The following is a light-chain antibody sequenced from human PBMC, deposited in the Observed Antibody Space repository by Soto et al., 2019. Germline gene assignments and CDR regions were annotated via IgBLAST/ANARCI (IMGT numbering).Light chain of an antibody. Sequence: ETVMTHSPATLSVSPGERATLSCSASQSVSTNLAWYQQRPGQAPRLLIYGASTRATGIPARFSGTGSETEFTLTISSLQSEDFAVYFCQQYNNWPPWTFGQGTRWIS. J-gene: IGKJ1*01. CDR1: QSVSTN. CDR3: QQYNNWPPWT. V-gene: IGKV3-15*01. CDR2: GAS.